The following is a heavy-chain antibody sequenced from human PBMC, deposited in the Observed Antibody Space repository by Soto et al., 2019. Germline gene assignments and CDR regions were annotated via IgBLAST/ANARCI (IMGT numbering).Heavy chain of an antibody. D-gene: IGHD3-10*01. Sequence: QVQLQESGPGLVKPSETLSLTCTVSGGSVSSGSYYWSWIRQPPGKGLEWIGYIYYSGSTNYIPSLQCRVNISVVTSKHQFSLKLSSVAAADTAVYYWARDLSADYWGQGTLVTVSS. CDR1: GGSVSSGSYY. V-gene: IGHV4-61*01. J-gene: IGHJ4*02. CDR2: IYYSGST. CDR3: ARDLSADY.